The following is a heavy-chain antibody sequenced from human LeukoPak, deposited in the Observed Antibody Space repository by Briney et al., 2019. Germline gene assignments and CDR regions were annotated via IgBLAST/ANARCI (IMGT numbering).Heavy chain of an antibody. D-gene: IGHD4-17*01. J-gene: IGHJ4*02. V-gene: IGHV3-53*01. Sequence: GGSLRLSCAASGFSVSRSYMGWVRQAPGKGLEWVSFTYIGDTTEYAASVKGRFTISRDNSKNTLYLQMNSLRAEDTAVYYCARGSADGDYLFYWGQGTLVTVSS. CDR2: TYIGDTT. CDR3: ARGSADGDYLFY. CDR1: GFSVSRSY.